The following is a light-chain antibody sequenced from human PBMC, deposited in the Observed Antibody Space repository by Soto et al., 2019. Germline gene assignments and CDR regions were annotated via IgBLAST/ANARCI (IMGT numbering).Light chain of an antibody. CDR1: QSISRY. CDR2: SAS. CDR3: QQSFSSPMWT. V-gene: IGKV1-39*01. Sequence: DIQMTQSPSSLSASVGDSVTITCRASQSISRYLNWYQQKPGKAPQLLIFSASSLQSGVPPRFSGSGSGADFALTISNLQPEDVAVYYCQQSFSSPMWTFGPGTKVEIK. J-gene: IGKJ1*01.